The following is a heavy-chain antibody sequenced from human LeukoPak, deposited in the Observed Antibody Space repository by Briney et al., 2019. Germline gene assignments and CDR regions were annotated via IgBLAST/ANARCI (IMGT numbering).Heavy chain of an antibody. J-gene: IGHJ4*02. CDR2: ISPADSDT. CDR3: ARLEEKWNYVY. D-gene: IGHD1-7*01. V-gene: IGHV5-51*01. CDR1: GYSFTTYW. Sequence: GESLKISCKGSGYSFTTYWIGWVRQMPGKGLEWMGIISPADSDTRYNPSFQGQVTIPADKSITTAYLQWSSLKASDTAMYYCARLEEKWNYVYWGQGTLVTVSS.